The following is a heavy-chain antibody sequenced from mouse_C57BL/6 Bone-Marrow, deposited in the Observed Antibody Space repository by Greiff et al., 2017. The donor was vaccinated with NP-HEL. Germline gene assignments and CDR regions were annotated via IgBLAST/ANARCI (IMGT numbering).Heavy chain of an antibody. Sequence: QVQLQQSGPELVKPGASVKISCKASGYAFSSSWLNWVKQRPGKGLEWIGRIYPGDGDTNYNGKFKGKATLTADKSSSTAYMQLSSLTSEDSAVYFCARVVTTVVATRIYYAMDDWGQGTSVTVSS. CDR1: GYAFSSSW. J-gene: IGHJ4*01. CDR2: IYPGDGDT. V-gene: IGHV1-82*01. CDR3: ARVVTTVVATRIYYAMDD. D-gene: IGHD1-1*01.